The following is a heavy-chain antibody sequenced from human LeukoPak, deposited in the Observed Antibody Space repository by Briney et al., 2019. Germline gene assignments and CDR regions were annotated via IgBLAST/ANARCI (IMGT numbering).Heavy chain of an antibody. Sequence: GGSLRLSCAASGFTLSSYSMNWVRQAPGKGLEWVSYIGSSSSIINYADSVKGRFTISRDNAKNSLYLQMSSLRAEDTAPYYCARVGFATHYYMDVWGKGTTVTVSS. CDR1: GFTLSSYS. CDR2: IGSSSSII. CDR3: ARVGFATHYYMDV. D-gene: IGHD3-10*01. V-gene: IGHV3-48*01. J-gene: IGHJ6*03.